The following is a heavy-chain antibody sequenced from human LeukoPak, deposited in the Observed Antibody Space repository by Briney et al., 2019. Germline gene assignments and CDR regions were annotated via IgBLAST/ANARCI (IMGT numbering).Heavy chain of an antibody. V-gene: IGHV1-2*04. CDR1: GYTFTGYY. CDR2: INPNSGGT. J-gene: IGHJ4*02. D-gene: IGHD3-10*01. Sequence: ASMKVSCKASGYTFTGYYMHWVRQAPGQGLEWMGWINPNSGGTNYAQKFQGWVTMTRDTSISTAYMELSRLRSDDTAVYYCARAVMSRWFGELLYYFDYWGQGTLVTVSS. CDR3: ARAVMSRWFGELLYYFDY.